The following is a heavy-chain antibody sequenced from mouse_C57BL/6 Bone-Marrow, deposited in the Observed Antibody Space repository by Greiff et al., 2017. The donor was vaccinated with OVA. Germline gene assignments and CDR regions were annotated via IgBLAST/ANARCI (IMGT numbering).Heavy chain of an antibody. J-gene: IGHJ4*01. CDR3: AREGFTTVVARDYAMDY. CDR2: IHPNSGST. D-gene: IGHD1-1*01. CDR1: GYTFTSYW. V-gene: IGHV1-64*01. Sequence: QVQLQQPGAELVKPGASVKLSCKASGYTFTSYWMHWVKQRPGQGLEWIGMIHPNSGSTNYNEKFKSKATLTVDESSSTAYMQLSSLTSEDSAVYYCAREGFTTVVARDYAMDYWGQGTSVTVSS.